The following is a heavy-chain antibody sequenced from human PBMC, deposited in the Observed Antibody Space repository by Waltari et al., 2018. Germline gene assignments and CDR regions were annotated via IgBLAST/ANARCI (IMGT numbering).Heavy chain of an antibody. Sequence: QVQLVQSGAEVKKPGASVKVSCKASGYTFTGYYMHWVRQAPGQGLEWMGRINPTSGGTNYAQKFQGRVTMTRDTSISTAYMELSRLRSDDTAVYYCARAQFLYYYGSGRFDPWGQGTLVTVSS. V-gene: IGHV1-2*06. CDR2: INPTSGGT. CDR1: GYTFTGYY. J-gene: IGHJ5*02. D-gene: IGHD3-10*01. CDR3: ARAQFLYYYGSGRFDP.